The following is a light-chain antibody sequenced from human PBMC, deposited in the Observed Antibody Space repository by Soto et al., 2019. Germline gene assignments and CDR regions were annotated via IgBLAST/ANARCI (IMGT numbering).Light chain of an antibody. J-gene: IGKJ1*01. V-gene: IGKV3-20*01. CDR2: GAS. CDR3: QQYGSSQWT. CDR1: QSLSSSY. Sequence: IVLTQSPGTLSLSPGERSTLSCSASQSLSSSYLAWYQQKPGQAPRLLIYGASSRATGIPDRFSGSGSGTDFTLTISRLEPEDFAVYYCQQYGSSQWTLSQGTKVDIK.